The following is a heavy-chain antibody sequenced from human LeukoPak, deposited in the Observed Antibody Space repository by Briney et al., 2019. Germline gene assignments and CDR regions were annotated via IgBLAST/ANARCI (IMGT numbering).Heavy chain of an antibody. V-gene: IGHV5-51*01. J-gene: IGHJ4*02. CDR2: VYPGDSDT. D-gene: IGHD6-13*01. Sequence: GESLKISCKGSGYSFTSYWIGWVRQMPGKGLEWMGIVYPGDSDTRYSPSFQGQVTISADKSISTAYLQWSSLKASDTAMYYCARRGIAAAGPWTREIDYWGQGTLVTVSS. CDR3: ARRGIAAAGPWTREIDY. CDR1: GYSFTSYW.